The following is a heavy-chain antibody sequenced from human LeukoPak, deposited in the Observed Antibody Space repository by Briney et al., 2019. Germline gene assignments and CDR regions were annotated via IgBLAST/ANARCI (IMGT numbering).Heavy chain of an antibody. D-gene: IGHD5-18*01. V-gene: IGHV3-30-3*01. CDR1: GFTFSTYA. J-gene: IGHJ6*02. CDR3: ARGRKYSYGTYYYGLDV. Sequence: GGSLRLSCVASGFTFSTYAMHWVRQAPGKGLEWVAVILYDGNNKYYADSVKGRFTISRDNSKNTLYLQMNSLRAEDTAVYYCARGRKYSYGTYYYGLDVWGQGTTVAVCS. CDR2: ILYDGNNK.